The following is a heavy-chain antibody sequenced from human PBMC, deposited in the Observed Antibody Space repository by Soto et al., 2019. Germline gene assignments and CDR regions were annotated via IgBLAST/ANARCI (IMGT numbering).Heavy chain of an antibody. Sequence: VQLQESGPGLVKPSQTLSLTCTVSGGSISSGGYYWSWIRQHPGKGLEWIGYIYYSGSTYYNPSLKSRVTISVDTSKNQFSLKLSSVTAADTAVYYCASLGLRITMVRGVPQVDYWGQGTLVTVSS. CDR2: IYYSGST. V-gene: IGHV4-31*03. J-gene: IGHJ4*02. CDR1: GGSISSGGYY. D-gene: IGHD3-10*01. CDR3: ASLGLRITMVRGVPQVDY.